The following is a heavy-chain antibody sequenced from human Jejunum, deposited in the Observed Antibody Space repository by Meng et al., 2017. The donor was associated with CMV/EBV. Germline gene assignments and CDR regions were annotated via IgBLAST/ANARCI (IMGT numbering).Heavy chain of an antibody. CDR2: IYHSGRT. D-gene: IGHD4-17*01. CDR3: TTLYGDSIS. J-gene: IGHJ4*02. CDR1: GGSIRNDQW. Sequence: QVQLADSGPGLVTRAGTLSLTRDVSGGSIRNDQWWSWVRQAPGKGLEWIGEIYHSGRTNYNPSVKSRVSMSVDKSQNHFSLRLSSVTAADTVVYYCTTLYGDSISWGQGTLVTVSS. V-gene: IGHV4-4*02.